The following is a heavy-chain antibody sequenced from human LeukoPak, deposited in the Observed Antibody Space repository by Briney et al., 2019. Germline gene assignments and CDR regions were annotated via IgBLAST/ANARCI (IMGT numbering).Heavy chain of an antibody. CDR1: GGSIRSYY. V-gene: IGHV4-59*08. Sequence: SETLSLTCTVSGGSIRSYYWSWIRQPPGKGLEWIGYIYYSGSTNYNPSLKSRVTISVDTSKNQFSLKLSSVTAADTAVYYCARLGVVTTIEHWFDPWGQGTLVTVSS. CDR2: IYYSGST. CDR3: ARLGVVTTIEHWFDP. J-gene: IGHJ5*02. D-gene: IGHD2-21*02.